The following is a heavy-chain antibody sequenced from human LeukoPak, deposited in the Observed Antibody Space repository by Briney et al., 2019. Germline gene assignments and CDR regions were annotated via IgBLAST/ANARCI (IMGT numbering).Heavy chain of an antibody. Sequence: HGESLKISFKGSGYTFPSYWIAWVRPMPGKGLELMGVIYVGGSDTRFSPFFQGQVTLSADKSTRTAYLQWGSLQASHTAMYYCARLGYCSGGTCYKSYFDYWGQGTLVTVSS. J-gene: IGHJ4*02. D-gene: IGHD2-15*01. CDR2: IYVGGSDT. V-gene: IGHV5-51*01. CDR3: ARLGYCSGGTCYKSYFDY. CDR1: GYTFPSYW.